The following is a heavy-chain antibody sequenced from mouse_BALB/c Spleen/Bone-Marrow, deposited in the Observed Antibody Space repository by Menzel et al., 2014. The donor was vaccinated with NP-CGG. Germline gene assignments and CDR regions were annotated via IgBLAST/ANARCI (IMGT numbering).Heavy chain of an antibody. CDR1: GFDFRRYW. J-gene: IGHJ2*01. CDR2: INPESSTI. V-gene: IGHV4-1*02. CDR3: ARLGYYGYFVD. D-gene: IGHD2-3*01. Sequence: DVKLQESGGGLVQPGGSLKLSCAASGFDFRRYWMSWVRQVPGKGLEWIGEINPESSTINYTPSLMDKFIISRDNAKNTLYLQMSKVRSEDTALYYCARLGYYGYFVDWGQGTTLTVSS.